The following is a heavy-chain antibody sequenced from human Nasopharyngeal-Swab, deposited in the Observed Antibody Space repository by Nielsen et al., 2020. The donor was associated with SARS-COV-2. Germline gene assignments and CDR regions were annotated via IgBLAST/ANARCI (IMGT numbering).Heavy chain of an antibody. CDR2: MVVGSGDT. Sequence: SVKVSCKPSGLTFSSSAVQWVRQARGQRLEWIGWMVVGSGDTKYAQKFQERVTISRDMSTSSVYMELNSLRFDDTAVYYCATEGDSGYDSPFTSWGQGTLVTVSS. D-gene: IGHD5-12*01. J-gene: IGHJ5*02. V-gene: IGHV1-58*01. CDR1: GLTFSSSA. CDR3: ATEGDSGYDSPFTS.